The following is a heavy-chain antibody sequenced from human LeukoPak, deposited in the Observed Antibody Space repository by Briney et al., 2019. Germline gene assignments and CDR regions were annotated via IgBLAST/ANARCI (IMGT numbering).Heavy chain of an antibody. Sequence: ASVKVACKASGYTFTGYYMHWVRQAPGQGLEWMGWINPNSGGTNYAQKFQGRVTMTRDTSISTAYMELSRLRSDDTAVYYCARSYDYGDYEVGYWGQGTLVTVSS. CDR3: ARSYDYGDYEVGY. J-gene: IGHJ4*02. D-gene: IGHD4-17*01. V-gene: IGHV1-2*02. CDR1: GYTFTGYY. CDR2: INPNSGGT.